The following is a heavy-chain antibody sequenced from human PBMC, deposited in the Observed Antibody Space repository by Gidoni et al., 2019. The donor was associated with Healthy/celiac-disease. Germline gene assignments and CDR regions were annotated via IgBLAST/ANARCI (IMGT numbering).Heavy chain of an antibody. D-gene: IGHD2-2*01. CDR2: IYTSGST. V-gene: IGHV4-4*07. Sequence: QVQLQESGPGLVQPSETLSLTCTVSGGSISSYSWSWIRQPAGKGLEWSGRIYTSGSTNYNPPLKSRVTMSVDTSKNQFSLKLSSVTAADTAVYYCARDNHCSSTSCKGYDAFDIWGQGTMVTVSS. CDR3: ARDNHCSSTSCKGYDAFDI. J-gene: IGHJ3*02. CDR1: GGSISSYS.